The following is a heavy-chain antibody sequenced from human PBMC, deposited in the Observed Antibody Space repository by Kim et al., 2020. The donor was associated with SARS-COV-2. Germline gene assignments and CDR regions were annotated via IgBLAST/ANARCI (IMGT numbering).Heavy chain of an antibody. CDR3: AKDRGADNGDLVPLDP. D-gene: IGHD4-17*01. CDR2: LSGSGTNT. V-gene: IGHV3-23*01. J-gene: IGHJ5*02. Sequence: GGSLRLSCAASGFTFSTYAMSWVRQAPGKGLEWVSSLSGSGTNTYYADSVKGRFTISRDNPKNTLYLQMNSLRADDAAIYYCAKDRGADNGDLVPLDPWGPGALVTAS. CDR1: GFTFSTYA.